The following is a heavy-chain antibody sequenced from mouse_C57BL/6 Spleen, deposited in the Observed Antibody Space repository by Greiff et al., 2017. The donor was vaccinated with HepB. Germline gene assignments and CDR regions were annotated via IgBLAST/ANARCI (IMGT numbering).Heavy chain of an antibody. CDR3: ARPLTGTKDWFAY. J-gene: IGHJ3*01. CDR1: GYTFTSYW. D-gene: IGHD4-1*01. V-gene: IGHV1-50*01. CDR2: IDPSDSYT. Sequence: QVKLQQPGAELVKPGASVKLSCKASGYTFTSYWMQWVKQRPGQGLEWIGEIDPSDSYTNYNQKFKGKATLTVDTSSSTAYMQLSSLTSEDSAVYYCARPLTGTKDWFAYWGQGTLVTVSA.